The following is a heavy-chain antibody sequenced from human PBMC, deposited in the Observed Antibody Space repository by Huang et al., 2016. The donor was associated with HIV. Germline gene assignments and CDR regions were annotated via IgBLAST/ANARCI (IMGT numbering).Heavy chain of an antibody. V-gene: IGHV1-18*01. CDR2: IGSDSRDT. CDR1: GYDFGSYG. J-gene: IGHJ3*01. D-gene: IGHD3-22*01. CDR3: ARDTYYTDIWKRNDASFL. Sequence: QVQLVQSGGEVKQPGASVRVSCKASGYDFGSYGMSWVRQAPGQGLGWRGWIGSDSRDTRTAQKCQGRVTMTTDRSATTTYMELRSLRYDDTAMYYCARDTYYTDIWKRNDASFLWGQGTMITVYS.